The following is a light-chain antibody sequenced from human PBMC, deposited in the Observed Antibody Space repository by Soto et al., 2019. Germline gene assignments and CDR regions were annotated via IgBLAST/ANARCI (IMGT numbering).Light chain of an antibody. CDR3: QSYDDSLNHVV. Sequence: QSVLTQPPSVSGAPGQRVTIPCTGSSSNIRSFSDVHWYQHLPGTVHKLIIYGDNNRPSGVPDRVSGSKSGTAASLAITGRQAEDEADYYCQSYDDSLNHVVFGGGTKLTVL. CDR2: GDN. V-gene: IGLV1-40*01. J-gene: IGLJ2*01. CDR1: SSNIRSFSD.